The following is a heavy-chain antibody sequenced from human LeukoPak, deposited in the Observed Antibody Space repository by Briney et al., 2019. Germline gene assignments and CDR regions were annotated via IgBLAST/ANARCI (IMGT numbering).Heavy chain of an antibody. CDR3: ARDMVAAARGYYYGMDV. CDR1: GXTVSSNY. V-gene: IGHV3-53*04. CDR2: IYSGGST. Sequence: GGSLRLSCAASGXTVSSNYMSWVRQAPGKGLEWVSVIYSGGSTYYADSVKGRFTISRHNSKNTLYLQMNSLRAEDTAVYYCARDMVAAARGYYYGMDVWGQGTTVTVSS. J-gene: IGHJ6*02. D-gene: IGHD6-13*01.